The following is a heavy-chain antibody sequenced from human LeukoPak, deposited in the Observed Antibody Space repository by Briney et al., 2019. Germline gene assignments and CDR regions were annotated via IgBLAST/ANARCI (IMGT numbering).Heavy chain of an antibody. J-gene: IGHJ4*02. CDR1: GFTFSSYA. CDR2: INGSGGST. D-gene: IGHD4-17*01. Sequence: GGSLRLSCAASGFTFSSYAMSWVRQAPGKGLEWVPAINGSGGSTYYAESVKGRCTIHRVDSKNTQYLQMYSLGGEDTAVYHCAKVGRATVTFDYWGQGTLVTVSS. V-gene: IGHV3-23*01. CDR3: AKVGRATVTFDY.